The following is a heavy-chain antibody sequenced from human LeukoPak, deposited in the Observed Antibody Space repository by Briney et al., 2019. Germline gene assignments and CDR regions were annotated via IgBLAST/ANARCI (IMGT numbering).Heavy chain of an antibody. J-gene: IGHJ3*02. Sequence: GGSLRLSCVASGFTVSSIYMSWVRQAPGKGLEWVSVIYSAGSTYYADSVKGRFTISRDNSKNSLFLQMHSLRADDTAVYYCARGRRDCSGDCYVAFDIWGQGTMVTVSS. CDR3: ARGRRDCSGDCYVAFDI. V-gene: IGHV3-53*01. CDR2: IYSAGST. CDR1: GFTVSSIY. D-gene: IGHD2-21*02.